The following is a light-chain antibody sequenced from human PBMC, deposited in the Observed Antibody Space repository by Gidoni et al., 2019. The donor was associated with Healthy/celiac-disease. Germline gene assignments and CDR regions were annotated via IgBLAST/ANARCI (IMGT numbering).Light chain of an antibody. V-gene: IGKV1-5*03. CDR3: QQYNSYPWT. CDR1: QSISSW. J-gene: IGKJ1*01. CDR2: KAS. Sequence: IQIPPSPSTLSASVGARVTITCRASQSISSWLAWYQQKPGKAPKLLIYKASSLESGVPSRFSGSGAGTEFTLTSSSLQPDDFATYYCQQYNSYPWTFXQXTKVEIK.